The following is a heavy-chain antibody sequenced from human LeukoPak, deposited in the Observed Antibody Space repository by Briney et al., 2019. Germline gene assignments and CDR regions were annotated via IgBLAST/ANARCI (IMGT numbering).Heavy chain of an antibody. CDR3: ASDSPYYGMDV. J-gene: IGHJ6*02. V-gene: IGHV3-74*01. CDR2: INSDGSAT. Sequence: QTGGSLRLSCAASGVPFSSYWMHWVRQVPGKGLLWVSRINSDGSATIYADSVGGRFTISRDNAKNTLYLQMGGLRVEDTAVYHCASDSPYYGMDVWGQGTTVTVSS. CDR1: GVPFSSYW.